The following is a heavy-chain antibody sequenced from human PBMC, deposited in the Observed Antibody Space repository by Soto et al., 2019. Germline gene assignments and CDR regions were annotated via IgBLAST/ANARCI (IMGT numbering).Heavy chain of an antibody. CDR3: AREPQRSSSEYYFDY. Sequence: EVQLVESGGGLVKPGGSLRLSCAASGFTFSSYSMNWVRQAPGKGLEWVSSISSSSSYIYYADSVKGRFTISRDNAKNSLYLQMNSLRAEDTAVYYCAREPQRSSSEYYFDYWGQGTLVTVSS. J-gene: IGHJ4*02. CDR1: GFTFSSYS. CDR2: ISSSSSYI. V-gene: IGHV3-21*01. D-gene: IGHD6-13*01.